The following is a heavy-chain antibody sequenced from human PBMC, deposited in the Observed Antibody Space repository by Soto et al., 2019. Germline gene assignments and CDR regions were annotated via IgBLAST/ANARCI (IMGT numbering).Heavy chain of an antibody. V-gene: IGHV1-2*04. CDR1: GYTFTGYY. D-gene: IGHD4-17*01. CDR2: INPNSGGT. CDR3: ARDDYGGNSEAFDI. Sequence: GASVKVSCKASGYTFTGYYMHWVRQAPGQGLEWMGWINPNSGGTNYAQKFQGWVTMTRDTSISTAYMELSRLRSDDTAVYYCARDDYGGNSEAFDILGNGTMVTVSS. J-gene: IGHJ3*02.